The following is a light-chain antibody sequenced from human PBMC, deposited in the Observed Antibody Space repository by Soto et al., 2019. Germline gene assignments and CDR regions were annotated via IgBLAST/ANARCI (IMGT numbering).Light chain of an antibody. Sequence: ALTQPPSVSGSPGQSVTISCTGTSSDVGSYNRVSWYQQPPGTAPKLMICQVSNRPSGVPDRFSGSKSGNTASLTISGLQAEDEADYYCSSYTSSGTWVFGGGTQLTVL. CDR1: SSDVGSYNR. J-gene: IGLJ3*02. CDR3: SSYTSSGTWV. CDR2: QVS. V-gene: IGLV2-18*02.